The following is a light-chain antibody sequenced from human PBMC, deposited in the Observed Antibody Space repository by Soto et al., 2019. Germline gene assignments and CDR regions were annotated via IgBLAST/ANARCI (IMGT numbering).Light chain of an antibody. CDR3: AAWDDSLNVHVV. J-gene: IGLJ2*01. Sequence: QSVLTQPPSASGTPGQRVTISCSGSSSNIGSETVNWYQQVPGTAPKLLIYNNNQRPSGVPDRFSGSKSGTSASLAISGLQSEDEADYYCAAWDDSLNVHVVFGGGTKLTVL. CDR2: NNN. V-gene: IGLV1-44*01. CDR1: SSNIGSET.